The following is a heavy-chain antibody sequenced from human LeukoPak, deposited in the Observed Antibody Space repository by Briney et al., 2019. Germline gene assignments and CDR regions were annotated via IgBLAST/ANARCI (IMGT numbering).Heavy chain of an antibody. CDR2: ISGVGGST. Sequence: RTGGSLRVSCAASGFTFDDYAMHWVRQTPGKGLEWVSLISGVGGSTYYTDSVRGRLTISRDNSQNSLYLQMNSLKTEDTAFYFCAKDLTISGSAWFDPWGQGTLVTVSS. CDR3: AKDLTISGSAWFDP. CDR1: GFTFDDYA. J-gene: IGHJ5*02. V-gene: IGHV3-43*02. D-gene: IGHD3-10*01.